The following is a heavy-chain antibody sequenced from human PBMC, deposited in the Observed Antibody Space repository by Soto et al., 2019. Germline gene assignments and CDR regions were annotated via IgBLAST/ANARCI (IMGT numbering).Heavy chain of an antibody. V-gene: IGHV1-69*13. D-gene: IGHD6-19*01. CDR1: GGTFSSYA. CDR2: IIPIFGTA. Sequence: SVKVSCKASGGTFSSYAISWVRQAPGQGLEWMGGIIPIFGTANYAQKFQGRVTITADESTSTAYMELSSLRSEDTAVYYCARPYSSGLAYYYYYGMDAWGQGTTVTVSS. CDR3: ARPYSSGLAYYYYYGMDA. J-gene: IGHJ6*02.